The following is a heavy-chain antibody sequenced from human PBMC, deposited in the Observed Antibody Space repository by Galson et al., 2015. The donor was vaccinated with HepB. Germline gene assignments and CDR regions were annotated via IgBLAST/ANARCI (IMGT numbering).Heavy chain of an antibody. D-gene: IGHD3-3*01. V-gene: IGHV3-48*04. Sequence: SLRLSCAASGFTFSDYSMKWVRQAPGKGLEWLTHISSTSRSIYYADSVKGRFTVSRDNAKNTLYLLMNSLRVEDTAVYYCATLRHLPRFLQWSKVYSMDVWGKGTTVTVSS. CDR1: GFTFSDYS. CDR2: ISSTSRSI. J-gene: IGHJ6*03. CDR3: ATLRHLPRFLQWSKVYSMDV.